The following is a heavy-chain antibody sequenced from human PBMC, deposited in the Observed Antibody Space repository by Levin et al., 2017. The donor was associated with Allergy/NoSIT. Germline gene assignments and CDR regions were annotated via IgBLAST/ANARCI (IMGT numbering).Heavy chain of an antibody. D-gene: IGHD3-10*01. Sequence: GESLKISCAASGFTFSNYWMHWVRQAPGKGLVWVSRINSDGSITSYADSVKGRFTISRDNAKDTLYLQLNSLRGEDTAVYYCGRGAITMARGVIDWGQGTLVTVSS. CDR1: GFTFSNYW. CDR3: GRGAITMARGVID. J-gene: IGHJ4*02. CDR2: INSDGSIT. V-gene: IGHV3-74*01.